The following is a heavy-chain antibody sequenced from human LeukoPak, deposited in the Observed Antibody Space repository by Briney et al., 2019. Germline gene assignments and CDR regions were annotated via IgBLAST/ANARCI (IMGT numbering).Heavy chain of an antibody. CDR3: ARGRPPSTAMVTPLDY. CDR2: INPSGGST. V-gene: IGHV1-46*01. J-gene: IGHJ4*02. D-gene: IGHD5-18*01. Sequence: GASVKVSCKASGYTFTSYYMHWVRQAPGQGLEWMGIINPSGGSTSYAQKFQGRVTMTRDTSTSTVYMELSSLRSEDTAVYYCARGRPPSTAMVTPLDYWGQGTLVTVSS. CDR1: GYTFTSYY.